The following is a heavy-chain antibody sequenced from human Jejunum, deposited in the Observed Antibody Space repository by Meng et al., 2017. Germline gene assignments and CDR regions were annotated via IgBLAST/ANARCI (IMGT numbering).Heavy chain of an antibody. V-gene: IGHV1-8*01. CDR3: ARGDNVDGAPYYFDT. J-gene: IGHJ4*01. CDR1: GYTFASHG. Sequence: ASVKVSCKASGYTFASHGINWVRQAPGQGLEWMGWVYPNSGNTGYTQKFQGRVTMTRNTSISTAFMELSSLRSEDTAVYFCARGDNVDGAPYYFDTWGQGNLVNGAS. CDR2: VYPNSGNT. D-gene: IGHD1-26*01.